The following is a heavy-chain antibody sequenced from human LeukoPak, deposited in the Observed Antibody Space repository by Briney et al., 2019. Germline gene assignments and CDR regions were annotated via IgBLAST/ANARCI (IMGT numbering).Heavy chain of an antibody. D-gene: IGHD1-26*01. J-gene: IGHJ4*02. Sequence: PGGSLRLSCAASGFTFSSYSMNWVRQAPGKGLEWVSSISSSSSYIYYADSVKGRFTISRDNSKNTLYLQMNSLRAEDTAVYFCARTYSGSYLTDYRGQGTLVTVSS. CDR3: ARTYSGSYLTDY. V-gene: IGHV3-21*04. CDR1: GFTFSSYS. CDR2: ISSSSSYI.